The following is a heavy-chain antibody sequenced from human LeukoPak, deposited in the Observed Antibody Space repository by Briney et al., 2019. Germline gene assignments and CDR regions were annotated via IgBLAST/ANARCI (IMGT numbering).Heavy chain of an antibody. CDR3: ARVSYGSGKSYFDY. V-gene: IGHV3-7*01. D-gene: IGHD3-10*01. CDR2: IKQDGSEK. J-gene: IGHJ4*02. CDR1: GFTFSSYW. Sequence: GGSLRLSCAASGFTFSSYWMSWVRQAPGKGLEWVAYIKQDGSEKYYVDSVKGRFTISRDNAKSSLYLQMNSLRAEDTAAYYCARVSYGSGKSYFDYWGQGTLVTVSS.